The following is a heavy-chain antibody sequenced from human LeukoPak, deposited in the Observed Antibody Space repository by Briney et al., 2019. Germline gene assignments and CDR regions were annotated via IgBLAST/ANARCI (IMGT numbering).Heavy chain of an antibody. V-gene: IGHV4-34*01. D-gene: IGHD3-22*01. J-gene: IGHJ6*02. CDR3: ARARRYYDRSGYYWRYYYGMDV. CDR1: GGSFSGYY. CDR2: ITHSGST. Sequence: SETLSLTCAVYGGSFSGYYWSWIRQPPGKRLEWLGEITHSGSTNYNPSIKSRVTISVDTSKNQFSLKLSSMTAADTAVYYCARARRYYDRSGYYWRYYYGMDVWGQGTTVTVSS.